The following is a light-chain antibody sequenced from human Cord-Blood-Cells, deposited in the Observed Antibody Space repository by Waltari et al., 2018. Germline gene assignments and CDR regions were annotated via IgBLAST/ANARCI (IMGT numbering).Light chain of an antibody. J-gene: IGLJ2*01. CDR3: SSYTSSSTVV. CDR2: DVS. CDR1: SSDVGGYNY. V-gene: IGLV2-14*01. Sequence: QSALTQPPSVSGSPGQSITIPCTGTSSDVGGYNYLSWYQQHPGKAPKLMIYDVSNRPSRVSNRFSGSKSGNTASLTISGLQAEDEADYYCSSYTSSSTVVFGGGTKLTVL.